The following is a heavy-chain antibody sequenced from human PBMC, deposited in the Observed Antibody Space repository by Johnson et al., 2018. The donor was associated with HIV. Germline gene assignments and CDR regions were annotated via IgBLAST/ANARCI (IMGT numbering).Heavy chain of an antibody. D-gene: IGHD1-26*01. V-gene: IGHV3-66*01. J-gene: IGHJ3*02. CDR1: GFTFDDYG. Sequence: VQLVESGGGVVRPGGSLRLSCTASGFTFDDYGMSWVRQAPGKGLEWVSVIYSGGSTYYADSVKGRFTISRDNSKNTLYLQMNSLRAEDTAVFYCARMGGATYAFDIWGQGTMVTVSS. CDR3: ARMGGATYAFDI. CDR2: IYSGGST.